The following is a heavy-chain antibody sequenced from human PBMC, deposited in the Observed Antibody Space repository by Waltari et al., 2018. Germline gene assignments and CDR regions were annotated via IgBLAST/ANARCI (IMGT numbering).Heavy chain of an antibody. CDR1: GDRVSRNSTS. CDR3: TRGSGMDV. J-gene: IGHJ6*02. V-gene: IGHV6-1*01. Sequence: QVQLQQSGPGLVTPSQTLSLTCAISGDRVSRNSTSWHWIRQSPSRGLEWLGRTYYRSKWYNDYAVSLRGRITINPDTSKNQFSLEVNSVTPEDTAVYYCTRGSGMDVWGQGTTVTVSS. CDR2: TYYRSKWYN.